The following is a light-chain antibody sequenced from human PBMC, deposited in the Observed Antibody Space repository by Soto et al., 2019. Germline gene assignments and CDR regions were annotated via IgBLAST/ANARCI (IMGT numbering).Light chain of an antibody. V-gene: IGKV1-6*01. CDR1: QGIRNG. CDR2: AAS. J-gene: IGKJ1*01. Sequence: AIQMTQSPSSLSASVGDRVTITCRASQGIRNGLGWYQQKPGKAPKLLIYAASSLQSGVPSRFSGSGSGTDFTLTISSLQPEDFATYYCLQDYNYPLTFGQGTKVDIK. CDR3: LQDYNYPLT.